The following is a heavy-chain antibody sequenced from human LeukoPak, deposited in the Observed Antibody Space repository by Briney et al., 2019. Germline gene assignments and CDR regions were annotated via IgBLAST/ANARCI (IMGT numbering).Heavy chain of an antibody. CDR2: INHSGRT. V-gene: IGHV4-34*01. CDR1: GGSCSDYF. J-gene: IGHJ6*02. Sequence: SENLSRTCAVYGGSCSDYFWGWIRQPPGHGLEWIGEINHSGRTYSNPSLKSLVTISVDTSKNQFSVNLSPVTAADTAVYYGGREVVVVPDTIHYGMDAWGQGTTVTVSS. CDR3: GREVVVVPDTIHYGMDA. D-gene: IGHD2-2*01.